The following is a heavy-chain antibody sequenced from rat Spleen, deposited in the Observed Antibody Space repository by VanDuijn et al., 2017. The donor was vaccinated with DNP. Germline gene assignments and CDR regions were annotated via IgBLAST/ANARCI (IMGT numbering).Heavy chain of an antibody. CDR3: AKPDY. V-gene: IGHV5-7*01. CDR1: GYTFSDFN. Sequence: EVRLVESGGGLVQPGRSLKLSCSASGYTFSDFNMAWVRQAPKRGLEWVATITYDGSDANYRDSVMGRFTISRDNARNTLYLQMDSLRSEDTATYYCAKPDYWGQGVMVTVSS. J-gene: IGHJ2*01. CDR2: ITYDGSDA.